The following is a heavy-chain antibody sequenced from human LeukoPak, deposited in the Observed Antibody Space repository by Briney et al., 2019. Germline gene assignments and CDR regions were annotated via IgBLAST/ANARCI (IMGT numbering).Heavy chain of an antibody. V-gene: IGHV3-30*02. J-gene: IGHJ4*02. D-gene: IGHD6-19*01. CDR2: IRYDGSNK. CDR1: GFTFSSYG. CDR3: AKTGGSGWFDDY. Sequence: PGGSLRLSCAASGFTFSSYGRHWVRQAPGKGLEWVAFIRYDGSNKYYADSVKGRFTISRDNSKKTVYLQMNSLRAEDTAVYYCAKTGGSGWFDDYWGQGTLVTVSS.